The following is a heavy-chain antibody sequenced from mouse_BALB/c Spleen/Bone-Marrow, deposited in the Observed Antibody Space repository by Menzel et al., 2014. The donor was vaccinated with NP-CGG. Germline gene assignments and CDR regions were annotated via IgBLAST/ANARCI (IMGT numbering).Heavy chain of an antibody. D-gene: IGHD1-1*01. CDR2: IHPNSGNT. J-gene: IGHJ2*01. CDR3: ARHSSYAWYFDF. V-gene: IGHV1S130*01. Sequence: VQLQQSGSVLVRPGASVKLSRKASGYTFTSSWIHWAKLRPGQGLEWIGEIHPNSGNTNYDEKFKGKATLTVDTSSSTAYVDLNSLTSEDSAVYYCARHSSYAWYFDFWGRGTTLTVSS. CDR1: GYTFTSSW.